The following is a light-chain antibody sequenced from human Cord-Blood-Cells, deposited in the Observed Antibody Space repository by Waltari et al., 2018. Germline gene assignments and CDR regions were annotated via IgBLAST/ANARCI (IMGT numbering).Light chain of an antibody. J-gene: IGLJ3*02. Sequence: SALTQPASVSGSPGQSITISCTGTSSDVGSYNLVSWYQQHPGKAPKLMIYEGSKRPSGVSNRFSGSKSGNTASLTISGLQAEDEADYYCCSYAGSSTSWVFGGGTKLTV. CDR2: EGS. CDR1: SSDVGSYNL. V-gene: IGLV2-23*01. CDR3: CSYAGSSTSWV.